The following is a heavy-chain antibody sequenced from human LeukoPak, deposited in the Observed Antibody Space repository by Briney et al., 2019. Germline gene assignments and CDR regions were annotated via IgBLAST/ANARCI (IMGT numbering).Heavy chain of an antibody. D-gene: IGHD3-3*01. J-gene: IGHJ5*02. CDR1: GFTFTSSA. CDR2: IVVGSGNT. V-gene: IGHV1-58*02. Sequence: ASVKVSCKASGFTFTSSAMQWVRQARGQRLEWIGWIVVGSGNTNYAQKFQERVTITRDMSTSTDYMELSSLRSEDTAVYCCAAHYDFWSGYSWFDPWGQGTLVTVSS. CDR3: AAHYDFWSGYSWFDP.